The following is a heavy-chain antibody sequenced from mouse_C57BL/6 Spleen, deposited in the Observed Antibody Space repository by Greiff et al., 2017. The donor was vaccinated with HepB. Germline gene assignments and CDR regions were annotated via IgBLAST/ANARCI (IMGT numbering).Heavy chain of an antibody. CDR3: TRIYYDYDYGAYFDY. CDR2: ISSGGDYI. Sequence: EVMLVESGEGLVKPGGSLKLSCAASGFTFSSYAMSWVRQTPEKRLEWVAYISSGGDYIYYADTVKGRFTISRDNARNTLYLQMSSLKSEDTAMYYCTRIYYDYDYGAYFDYWGQGTTLTVSS. CDR1: GFTFSSYA. J-gene: IGHJ2*01. D-gene: IGHD2-4*01. V-gene: IGHV5-9-1*02.